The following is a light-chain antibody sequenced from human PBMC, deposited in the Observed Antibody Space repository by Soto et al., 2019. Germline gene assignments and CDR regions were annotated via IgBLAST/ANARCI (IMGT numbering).Light chain of an antibody. Sequence: EILMTQSPATLSVSPGERATLSCRASQSLSDTLAWYQKKPGQAPRLLIYGASTRATGIPARFTGSESGTDFTPTITCLQSEDIPVYYCQQYRSWPRTFGQGTKVEIK. J-gene: IGKJ1*01. CDR2: GAS. CDR3: QQYRSWPRT. CDR1: QSLSDT. V-gene: IGKV3-15*01.